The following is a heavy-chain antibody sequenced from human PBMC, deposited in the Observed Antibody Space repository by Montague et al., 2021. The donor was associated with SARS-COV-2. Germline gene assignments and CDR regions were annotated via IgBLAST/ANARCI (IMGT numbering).Heavy chain of an antibody. J-gene: IGHJ4*02. D-gene: IGHD2-2*01. CDR1: GDSVASKKAR. V-gene: IGHV6-1*01. Sequence: CAISGDSVASKKARCNWERQTPERGLDRQRRRYYRPKRNNDYAESVKSRITIDPDTSKHQFSLHLNSVTPEDTAVYYCARIPVGSKYYFDFWGQGTLVTVSS. CDR3: ARIPVGSKYYFDF. CDR2: RYYRPKRNN.